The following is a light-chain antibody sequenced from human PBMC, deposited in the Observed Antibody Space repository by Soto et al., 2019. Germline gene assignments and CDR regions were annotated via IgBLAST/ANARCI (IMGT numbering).Light chain of an antibody. CDR2: GNS. J-gene: IGLJ3*02. V-gene: IGLV1-40*01. CDR3: HSYDSSLSGSV. Sequence: QSVLTQPPSVSGAPGQRVTISCTGSSSNIGAGYDVPWYQQLPGTVPKLLIYGNSNRPSGVPDRFSGSKSGTSASLAITGLQAEDEADYYCHSYDSSLSGSVFGGGTKVTVL. CDR1: SSNIGAGYD.